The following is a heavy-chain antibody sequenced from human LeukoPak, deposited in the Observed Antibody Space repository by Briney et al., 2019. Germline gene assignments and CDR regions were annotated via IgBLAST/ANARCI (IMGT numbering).Heavy chain of an antibody. J-gene: IGHJ4*02. D-gene: IGHD3-10*01. CDR2: ISWNSGSI. Sequence: GGSLRLSCAASGFTFDDYAMHWVRQAPGKGLEWVSGISWNSGSIGYADSVKGRFTISRDNAKNSLYLQMNSLRAEDTALYYCAKDTYYGSGSYYKTTYYFDYWGQGTLVTVSS. V-gene: IGHV3-9*01. CDR3: AKDTYYGSGSYYKTTYYFDY. CDR1: GFTFDDYA.